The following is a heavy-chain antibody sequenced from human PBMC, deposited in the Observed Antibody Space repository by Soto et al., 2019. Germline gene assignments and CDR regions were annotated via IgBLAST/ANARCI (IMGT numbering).Heavy chain of an antibody. D-gene: IGHD5-18*01. J-gene: IGHJ4*02. V-gene: IGHV5-10-1*01. CDR2: IDPSDSYT. CDR3: ARQNNNVDTVDFGY. CDR1: GYSFTSYW. Sequence: GESLKISCKGSGYSFTSYWISWVRQMPGKGLEWMGRIDPSDSYTNYSPSFQGHVTISADKSISTAYLQLSSLKASDTTLYYCARQNNNVDTVDFGYWGQGTLVTVSS.